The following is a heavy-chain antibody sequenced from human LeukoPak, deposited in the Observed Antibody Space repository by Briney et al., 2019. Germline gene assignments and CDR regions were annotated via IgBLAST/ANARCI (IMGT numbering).Heavy chain of an antibody. J-gene: IGHJ4*02. V-gene: IGHV3-64*01. Sequence: PGGSLRLSCAASRFTFSSYAMHWVRQAPGKGLEYVSAISSNGGSTYYANSVKGRFTISRDNSKNTLYLQMGSLRAEDVAVYYCARGGSIVGAFDYWGQGTLVTVSS. CDR2: ISSNGGST. D-gene: IGHD1-26*01. CDR3: ARGGSIVGAFDY. CDR1: RFTFSSYA.